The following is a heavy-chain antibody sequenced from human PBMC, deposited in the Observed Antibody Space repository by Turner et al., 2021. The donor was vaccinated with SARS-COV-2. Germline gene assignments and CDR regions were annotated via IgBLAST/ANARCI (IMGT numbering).Heavy chain of an antibody. V-gene: IGHV3-30*03. CDR2: ISYDGSIK. D-gene: IGHD4-17*01. J-gene: IGHJ4*02. Sequence: QVQLVESGGGVVQPGRSLRLSCAASGFTFSTYGIHWVRQAPGKGLEWVAVISYDGSIKYYADSVKGRFTISRDNSKNTLYLQMNSLRAEDTAVYYCARGVAVYGEHRPLDYWGQGTLVTVSS. CDR3: ARGVAVYGEHRPLDY. CDR1: GFTFSTYG.